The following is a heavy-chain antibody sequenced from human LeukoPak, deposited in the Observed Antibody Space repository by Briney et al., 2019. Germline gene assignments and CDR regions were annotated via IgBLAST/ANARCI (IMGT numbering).Heavy chain of an antibody. J-gene: IGHJ5*02. CDR1: DGSMNNDY. V-gene: IGHV4-59*08. CDR3: ARGTPAASVASNWFDP. CDR2: IYYSGRT. D-gene: IGHD2-2*01. Sequence: SETLSLTCSVSDGSMNNDYWTWTRQPPGKGLEWIGYIYYSGRTNYNPSLKSRVTISVDTSKNQFSLKLSSVTAADTAVYYCARGTPAASVASNWFDPWGQGTLVTVSS.